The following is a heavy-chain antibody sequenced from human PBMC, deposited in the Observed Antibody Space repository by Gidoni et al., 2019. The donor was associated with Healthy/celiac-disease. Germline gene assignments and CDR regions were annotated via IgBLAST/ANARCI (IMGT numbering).Heavy chain of an antibody. CDR3: ASLQGVVVVAATGGFDY. CDR2: ISGSGGST. D-gene: IGHD2-15*01. CDR1: GFPFSRYA. J-gene: IGHJ4*02. Sequence: EVQLLESGGGLVQPGGSLRLSCAASGFPFSRYAMGWVRQAPGKGLEWVSAISGSGGSTYDADSVKGRFTISRDKSKNTLYRQMNSLRAEDTAVYYCASLQGVVVVAATGGFDYWGQGTLVTVSS. V-gene: IGHV3-23*01.